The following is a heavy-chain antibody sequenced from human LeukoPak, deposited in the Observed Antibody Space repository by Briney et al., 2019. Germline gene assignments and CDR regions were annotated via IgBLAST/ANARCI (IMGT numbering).Heavy chain of an antibody. CDR3: AKDRDPGSGYDSRGFDY. CDR2: IKQDGSEK. D-gene: IGHD5-12*01. V-gene: IGHV3-7*03. CDR1: GFTLSSYW. Sequence: GGSLRLSCAASGFTLSSYWMSWVRQAPGKGLEWVANIKQDGSEKYYVDSVKGRFTISRDNGKNSLYLQMNSLKAEDTALYYCAKDRDPGSGYDSRGFDYWGQGTLVTVSS. J-gene: IGHJ4*02.